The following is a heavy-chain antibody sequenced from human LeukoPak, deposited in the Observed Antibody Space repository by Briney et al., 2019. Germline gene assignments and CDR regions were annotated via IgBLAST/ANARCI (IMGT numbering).Heavy chain of an antibody. CDR3: AKDMIVVVVAATTPAFDI. Sequence: GGSLRLSCAASGFTFSSYWMHWVRQAPGKGLVWVSRINSDGSSTSYADSVKGRFTISRDNSKNTLYLQMNSLRAEDTAVYYCAKDMIVVVVAATTPAFDIWGQGTMVTVSS. V-gene: IGHV3-74*01. J-gene: IGHJ3*02. CDR1: GFTFSSYW. CDR2: INSDGSST. D-gene: IGHD2-15*01.